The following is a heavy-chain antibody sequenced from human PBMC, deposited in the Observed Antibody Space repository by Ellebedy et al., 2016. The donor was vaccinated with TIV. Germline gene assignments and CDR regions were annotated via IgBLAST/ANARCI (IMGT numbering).Heavy chain of an antibody. V-gene: IGHV3-7*03. CDR3: ARTGYGYHGMDV. CDR2: IKQDGSEK. Sequence: GESLKISCTASGFIFNNYWMSWVRQAPGKGLEWVANIKQDGSEKHYVDSVKGRFSISRDNAKNSVLLQMNSLRAEDTAVYYCARTGYGYHGMDVWGQGTTVTVSS. D-gene: IGHD5-12*01. CDR1: GFIFNNYW. J-gene: IGHJ6*02.